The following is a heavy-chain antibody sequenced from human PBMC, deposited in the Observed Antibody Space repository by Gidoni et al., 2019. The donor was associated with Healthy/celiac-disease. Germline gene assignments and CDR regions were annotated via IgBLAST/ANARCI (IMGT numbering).Heavy chain of an antibody. D-gene: IGHD5-18*01. Sequence: QVQLVQSGAEVKKPGASVKVSCKASGYTFTGYYMHWVRQAPGQGLEWMGWINPNSGGTNYAQKFQGWVTMTRDTSISTAYMELSRLRSDDTAVYYCARGGGYSYGPNDAFDIWGQGTMVTVSS. CDR2: INPNSGGT. CDR3: ARGGGYSYGPNDAFDI. V-gene: IGHV1-2*04. J-gene: IGHJ3*02. CDR1: GYTFTGYY.